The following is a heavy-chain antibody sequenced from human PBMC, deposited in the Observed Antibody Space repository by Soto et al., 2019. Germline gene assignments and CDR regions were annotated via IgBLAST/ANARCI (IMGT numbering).Heavy chain of an antibody. V-gene: IGHV1-69*13. J-gene: IGHJ6*02. CDR1: GGTSSSYA. Sequence: VASVKVSCKASGGTSSSYAISWVRQAPGQGLEWMGGIIPIFGTANYAQKFQGRVTITADESTSAAYMELSSLRSEDTAVYYCARVRWFGELLHYYYYGMDVWGQGTTVTVSS. CDR2: IIPIFGTA. D-gene: IGHD3-10*01. CDR3: ARVRWFGELLHYYYYGMDV.